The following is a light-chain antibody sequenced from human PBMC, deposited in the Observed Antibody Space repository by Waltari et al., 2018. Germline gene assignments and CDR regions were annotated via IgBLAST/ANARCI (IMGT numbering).Light chain of an antibody. CDR1: QHVRNN. Sequence: IVMTQSPATLSVSPGKTATFSCRASQHVRNNLAWYQHKPGQTPRLLISGASTRASGIPARFSGSGSGTEFTLTISSLQSEDSAVYYCQQYNVWPPSTFGQGTKLEIK. CDR2: GAS. J-gene: IGKJ2*02. CDR3: QQYNVWPPST. V-gene: IGKV3-15*01.